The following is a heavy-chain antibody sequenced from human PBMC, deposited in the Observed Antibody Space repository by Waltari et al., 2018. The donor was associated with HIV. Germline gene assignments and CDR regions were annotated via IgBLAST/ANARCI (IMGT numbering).Heavy chain of an antibody. V-gene: IGHV3-30*18. Sequence: QVQLVESGGGVVQPGRSLTLSCAASGFIFSSYGMHWVRQAPGMGLEWVALLTYDGTNKHYADFVKGRFTISRDSSKNTLFLQMNSLRAEDTAVYYCAKPRGSGYSRAPYYGMDVWGQGTTVTVSS. CDR2: LTYDGTNK. D-gene: IGHD3-22*01. CDR3: AKPRGSGYSRAPYYGMDV. J-gene: IGHJ6*02. CDR1: GFIFSSYG.